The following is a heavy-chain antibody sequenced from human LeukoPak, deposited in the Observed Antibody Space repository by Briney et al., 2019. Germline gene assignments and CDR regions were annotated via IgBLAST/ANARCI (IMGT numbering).Heavy chain of an antibody. CDR3: VRGLDYNVAWVY. Sequence: GGSIRLSCAGSGFTFSSYSMNWVRQAQGKGLEWVSSITSGSSYIYYADSVKGRFTISRDNAKKSLYLQMNSLRAEDTAVYYCVRGLDYNVAWVYWGQGTLVTVSS. V-gene: IGHV3-21*01. J-gene: IGHJ4*02. D-gene: IGHD3-10*01. CDR2: ITSGSSYI. CDR1: GFTFSSYS.